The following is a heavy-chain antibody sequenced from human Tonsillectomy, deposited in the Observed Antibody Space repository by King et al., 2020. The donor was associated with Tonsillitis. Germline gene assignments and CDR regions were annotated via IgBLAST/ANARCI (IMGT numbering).Heavy chain of an antibody. Sequence: VQLVESGGGLVQPGRSLRLSCTASGITFGDYVMSWFRQAPGKGLEWVGFIRTKAYGGTTEYAASVKGRFTISRDDSKSIAYLQMNSLETEDTAVYYCTSGRDYYDSTGRYYFDHWGQGTLVTVSS. D-gene: IGHD3-22*01. J-gene: IGHJ4*02. CDR2: IRTKAYGGTT. CDR3: TSGRDYYDSTGRYYFDH. V-gene: IGHV3-49*03. CDR1: GITFGDYV.